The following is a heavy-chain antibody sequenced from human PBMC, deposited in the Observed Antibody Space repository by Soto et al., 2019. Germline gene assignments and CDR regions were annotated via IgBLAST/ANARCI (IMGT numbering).Heavy chain of an antibody. Sequence: GGSLRLSCAASGFTVSSNYMSWVRQAPGKGLEWVSVIYSGGSTYYADSVKGRFTISRDNSKNTLYLQMNSLRAEDTAVYYCARDLGSPFLSYWGQGTLVTVSS. J-gene: IGHJ4*02. CDR3: ARDLGSPFLSY. CDR1: GFTVSSNY. CDR2: IYSGGST. D-gene: IGHD1-26*01. V-gene: IGHV3-66*01.